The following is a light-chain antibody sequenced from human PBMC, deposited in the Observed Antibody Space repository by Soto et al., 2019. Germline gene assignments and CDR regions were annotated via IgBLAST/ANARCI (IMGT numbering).Light chain of an antibody. Sequence: ETVLTQSPATFSVSPGERATLSCRASQSIGSNLAWYQQRPGQPPSLLIYGASTRATGVPARFSGSGSGTEFTLTINSLQSEDFALYYCQQYNKWPLFTFGPGTKVDIK. J-gene: IGKJ3*01. V-gene: IGKV3-15*01. CDR2: GAS. CDR3: QQYNKWPLFT. CDR1: QSIGSN.